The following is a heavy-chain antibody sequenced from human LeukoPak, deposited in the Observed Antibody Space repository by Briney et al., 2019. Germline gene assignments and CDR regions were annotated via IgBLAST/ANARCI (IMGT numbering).Heavy chain of an antibody. D-gene: IGHD3-10*01. J-gene: IGHJ4*02. CDR3: ARDLVSHFYGSGSFN. Sequence: ASVKVSCKASGYTFTSYGISWVRQAPGQGREWMGWISAYNGNTNYAQKLQGRVTMTTDTSTSTAYMELRSLRSDDTAVYYCARDLVSHFYGSGSFNWGQGTLVTVSS. CDR2: ISAYNGNT. V-gene: IGHV1-18*01. CDR1: GYTFTSYG.